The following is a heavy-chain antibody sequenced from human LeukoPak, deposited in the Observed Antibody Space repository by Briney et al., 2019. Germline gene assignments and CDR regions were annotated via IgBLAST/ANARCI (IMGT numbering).Heavy chain of an antibody. Sequence: SETLSLTCTVSGGSMSSYDWSWIRQPPGKGLEWIGYIYYTGSTNYHPSLKSRVTISVDTSKNQFSLKLSSVTAADTGVYYCARDYTMTHAFDIWGQGTLVTVSS. J-gene: IGHJ3*02. D-gene: IGHD3-22*01. CDR3: ARDYTMTHAFDI. V-gene: IGHV4-59*01. CDR2: IYYTGST. CDR1: GGSMSSYD.